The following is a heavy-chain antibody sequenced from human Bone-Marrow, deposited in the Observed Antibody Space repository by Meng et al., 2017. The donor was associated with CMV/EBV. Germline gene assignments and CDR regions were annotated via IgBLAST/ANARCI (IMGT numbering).Heavy chain of an antibody. CDR1: GFTFSSCS. CDR3: ARVDPGFSVGATVY. D-gene: IGHD1-26*01. Sequence: GESLKISCAASGFTFSSCSMNWVRQAPGKGLEWVSSISSSSSYIYYADSVKGRFTISRDNAKNSLYLQMNSLRAEDTAVYYCARVDPGFSVGATVYWGQGTLVTVAS. CDR2: ISSSSSYI. V-gene: IGHV3-21*01. J-gene: IGHJ4*02.